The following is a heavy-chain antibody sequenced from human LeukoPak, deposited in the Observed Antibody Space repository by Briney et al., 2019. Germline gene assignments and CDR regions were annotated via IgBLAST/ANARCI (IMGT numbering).Heavy chain of an antibody. CDR3: ARDHRYAFDN. CDR2: ISKSGTP. J-gene: IGHJ4*02. D-gene: IGHD5-12*01. V-gene: IGHV4-59*11. CDR1: GRFISRHY. Sequence: PETLSLTCTVSGRFISRHYWSWIRQPPGKGLEWIGYISKSGTPTYNPSLQSRVTISGDTSKNLFSLNLTSVTAAVTAVYYCARDHRYAFDNLVQGTMVTVSS.